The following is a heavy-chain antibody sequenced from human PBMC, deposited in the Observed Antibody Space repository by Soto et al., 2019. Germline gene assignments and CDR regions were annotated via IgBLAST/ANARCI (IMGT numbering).Heavy chain of an antibody. Sequence: ASVKVSCRASGGTFSSYAISWVRQAAGQGLEWMGGIIPIFGTANYAQKFQGRVTITADESTSTAYMELSSLRSEDTAVYYCARDTVYSSSWSDYYYGMDVWGQGTTVTVSS. D-gene: IGHD6-6*01. CDR2: IIPIFGTA. J-gene: IGHJ6*02. CDR1: GGTFSSYA. V-gene: IGHV1-69*01. CDR3: ARDTVYSSSWSDYYYGMDV.